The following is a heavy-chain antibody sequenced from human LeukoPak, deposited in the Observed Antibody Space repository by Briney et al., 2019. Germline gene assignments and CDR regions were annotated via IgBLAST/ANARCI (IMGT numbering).Heavy chain of an antibody. D-gene: IGHD3-9*01. Sequence: SETLSLTCAVYGGSFSGYYWSWIRQPPGKGLEWIGEINHSGSTNYNPSLKSRVTISVDTSKNQFSLKLSSVTAADTAVYYCARDYDVLTANPPTQLFDPWGQGTLVTVSS. J-gene: IGHJ5*02. CDR1: GGSFSGYY. V-gene: IGHV4-34*01. CDR2: INHSGST. CDR3: ARDYDVLTANPPTQLFDP.